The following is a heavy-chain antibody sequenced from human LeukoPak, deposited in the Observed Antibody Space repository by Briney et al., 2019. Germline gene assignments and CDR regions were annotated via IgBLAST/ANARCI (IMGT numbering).Heavy chain of an antibody. D-gene: IGHD2-2*01. CDR3: AVPRDIVVVPADAYYYYYGMDV. J-gene: IGHJ6*02. Sequence: ASVKVSCKASGYTFTSYYMHWVRQAPGQGLEWMGIINPSGGSTSYAQKFPGRVTMTRDTSTSTVYMELSSLRSEDTAVYYCAVPRDIVVVPADAYYYYYGMDVWGQGTTVTVSS. CDR1: GYTFTSYY. CDR2: INPSGGST. V-gene: IGHV1-46*01.